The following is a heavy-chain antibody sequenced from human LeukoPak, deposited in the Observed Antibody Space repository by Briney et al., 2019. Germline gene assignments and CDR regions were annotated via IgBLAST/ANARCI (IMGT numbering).Heavy chain of an antibody. D-gene: IGHD6-13*01. CDR3: ATCSSWSFEY. Sequence: PGGSLRLSCAASGFTFSNYWMSWVRQAPGKRLEWVAHIKEDGSEKNYADSVKGRFTISRDNAKKSVHLQMNSLRAEDTAVYYCATCSSWSFEYWGQGTLVTVSS. J-gene: IGHJ4*02. CDR2: IKEDGSEK. CDR1: GFTFSNYW. V-gene: IGHV3-7*05.